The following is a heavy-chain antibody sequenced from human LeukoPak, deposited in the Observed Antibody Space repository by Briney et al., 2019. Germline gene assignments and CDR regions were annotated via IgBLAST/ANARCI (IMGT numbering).Heavy chain of an antibody. Sequence: GGSLRLSCAASGFTFSTYGMHWVRQAPGKGLEWVAIISYDGSNKYYADSVKGRFTISRDNSKNTLYLQMNSLRAEDTAVYYCARDLMRGHYDSSGYRNGDDYWGQGTLVTVSS. J-gene: IGHJ4*02. D-gene: IGHD3-22*01. CDR2: ISYDGSNK. CDR1: GFTFSTYG. V-gene: IGHV3-30*03. CDR3: ARDLMRGHYDSSGYRNGDDY.